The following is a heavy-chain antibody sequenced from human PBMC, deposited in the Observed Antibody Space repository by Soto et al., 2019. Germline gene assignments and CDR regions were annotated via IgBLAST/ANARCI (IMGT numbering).Heavy chain of an antibody. CDR2: IYYSGST. Sequence: SETLSLTCTVSGGSISSYYWSWIRQPPGKGLEWIGYIYYSGSTNYNPSLKSRVTISVDTSKNQFSLKLSSVTAADTAVYYCARDLDSSGWYFDYWGQGTLVTVSS. CDR1: GGSISSYY. V-gene: IGHV4-59*01. CDR3: ARDLDSSGWYFDY. J-gene: IGHJ4*02. D-gene: IGHD6-19*01.